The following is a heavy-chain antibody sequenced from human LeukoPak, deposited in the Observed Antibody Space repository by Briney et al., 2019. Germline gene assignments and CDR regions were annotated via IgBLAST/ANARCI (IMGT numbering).Heavy chain of an antibody. CDR3: ASTAAGATLFDY. CDR2: INPNSGGT. D-gene: IGHD1-26*01. V-gene: IGHV1-2*02. J-gene: IGHJ4*02. Sequence: ASMKVSCKASGYTFTGYYMHWVRQAPGQGLEWMGWINPNSGGTNYAQKFQGRVTMTRDTSISTAYMELSRLRSDDTAVYYCASTAAGATLFDYWGQGTLVTVSS. CDR1: GYTFTGYY.